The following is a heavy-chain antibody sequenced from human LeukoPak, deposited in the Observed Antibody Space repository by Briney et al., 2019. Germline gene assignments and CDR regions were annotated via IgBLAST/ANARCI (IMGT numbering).Heavy chain of an antibody. CDR1: GFTFSNYA. CDR3: AKDSSQGGDYLDS. D-gene: IGHD3-16*01. Sequence: GGSLRLSCAPSGFTFSNYAMSWVRQAPGKGLEWVSGINGSGVITYYSDSVKGRFTISRDNSKNSLYLQMKSLRAEDTAVYYCAKDSSQGGDYLDSWGQGTLVTVSS. V-gene: IGHV3-23*01. J-gene: IGHJ4*02. CDR2: INGSGVIT.